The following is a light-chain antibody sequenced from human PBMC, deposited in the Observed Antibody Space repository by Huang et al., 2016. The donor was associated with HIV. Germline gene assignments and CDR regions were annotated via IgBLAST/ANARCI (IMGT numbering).Light chain of an antibody. CDR2: WGA. CDR1: QSVYSSSTSKDY. J-gene: IGKJ1*01. V-gene: IGKV4-1*01. CDR3: QQYYSSPQT. Sequence: DIIMTQSPDSLAVSLGERATLNCRSSQSVYSSSTSKDYMAWFQQKPGQPPRLLLFWGATREAGVPDRFSGSGSGTHFTLTIANVEAEDAAIYYCQQYYSSPQTFGQGTRVEVK.